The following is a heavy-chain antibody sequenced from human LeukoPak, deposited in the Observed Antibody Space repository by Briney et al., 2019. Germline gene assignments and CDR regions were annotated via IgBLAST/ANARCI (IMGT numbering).Heavy chain of an antibody. J-gene: IGHJ4*02. CDR2: INPDTGVT. Sequence: ASVKVSCKASGYTFTGYYIHWVRQAPGQGLEWIGWINPDTGVTKYAQKFQGRVTMTRDTSISTAYMELSRLRSDDTAVYYCARFYNGNQNFDYWGQGTLVAVSS. V-gene: IGHV1-2*02. CDR3: ARFYNGNQNFDY. D-gene: IGHD2-8*01. CDR1: GYTFTGYY.